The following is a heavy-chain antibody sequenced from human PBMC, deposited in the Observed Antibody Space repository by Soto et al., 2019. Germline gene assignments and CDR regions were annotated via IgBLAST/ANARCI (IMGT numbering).Heavy chain of an antibody. CDR2: INPNSGGT. CDR1: GYTFTGYY. CDR3: ARQKLRIAARSVVWFDP. V-gene: IGHV1-2*02. D-gene: IGHD6-6*01. Sequence: GASVKVSCKASGYTFTGYYMHWVRQAPGQGLEWMGWINPNSGGTNYAQKFQGRVTMTRDTSISTAYMELSRLRSDDTAVYYCARQKLRIAARSVVWFDPWGQGTLVTVSS. J-gene: IGHJ5*02.